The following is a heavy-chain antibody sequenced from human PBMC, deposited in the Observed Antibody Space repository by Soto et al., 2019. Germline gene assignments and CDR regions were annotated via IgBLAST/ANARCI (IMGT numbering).Heavy chain of an antibody. V-gene: IGHV1-18*01. CDR2: ISAYNGNT. J-gene: IGHJ4*02. D-gene: IGHD2-21*02. Sequence: GASVKVSCKASGYTFSSYHISWVRQAPGQGLEWMGWISAYNGNTNYAQKLQGRVTMTTDTSTSTAYMELRSLRSDDTAVYYCARGGHVVVVTAALDYWGQGTLVTVSS. CDR1: GYTFSSYH. CDR3: ARGGHVVVVTAALDY.